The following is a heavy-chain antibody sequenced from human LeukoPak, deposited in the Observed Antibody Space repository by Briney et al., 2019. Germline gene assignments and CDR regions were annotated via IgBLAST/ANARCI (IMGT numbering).Heavy chain of an antibody. D-gene: IGHD3-3*01. Sequence: SETLSLTCAVSGGSISSGGYSWSWIRQPPWKGLEWIGYIYHSGSTYYNPSLKSRVTISVDRSKNQFSLKLSSVTAADTAVYYCARLRVVLRAFDIWGQGTMVTVSS. CDR1: GGSISSGGYS. V-gene: IGHV4-30-2*01. J-gene: IGHJ3*02. CDR2: IYHSGST. CDR3: ARLRVVLRAFDI.